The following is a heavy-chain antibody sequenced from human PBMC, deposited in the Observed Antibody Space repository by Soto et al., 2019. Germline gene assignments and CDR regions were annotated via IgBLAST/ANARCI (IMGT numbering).Heavy chain of an antibody. Sequence: GGSLRLSCAASGVTFSSYWMSWVRQAPGKGLEWVANIKHDGSGKYYVDSVKGRFTISRDNAKNSLYLQMNSLRAEDTAVYYWARDSGPPRAYNWNDRHYSYYYGMDFWGQGTTVTVSS. V-gene: IGHV3-7*03. CDR2: IKHDGSGK. D-gene: IGHD1-20*01. CDR1: GVTFSSYW. J-gene: IGHJ6*02. CDR3: ARDSGPPRAYNWNDRHYSYYYGMDF.